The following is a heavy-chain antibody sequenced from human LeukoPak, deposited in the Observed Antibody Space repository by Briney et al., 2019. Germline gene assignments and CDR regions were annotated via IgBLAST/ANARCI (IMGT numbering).Heavy chain of an antibody. CDR2: FYSGGTT. CDR3: ARTSTVLKPFDY. Sequence: GGSLRLSCAASGFTVSSNYMSWVRQAPGKGLEWVSVFYSGGTTYYADSVKGRFTISRDSSKNTRYLQMNNLRADDTAMYFCARTSTVLKPFDYWGQGSLVTVSS. CDR1: GFTVSSNY. D-gene: IGHD4-17*01. J-gene: IGHJ4*02. V-gene: IGHV3-53*01.